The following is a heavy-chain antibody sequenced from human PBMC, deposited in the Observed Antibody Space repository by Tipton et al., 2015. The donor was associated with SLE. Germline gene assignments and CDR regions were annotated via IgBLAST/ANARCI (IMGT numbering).Heavy chain of an antibody. CDR2: IYHTGTT. J-gene: IGHJ4*02. V-gene: IGHV4-34*01. D-gene: IGHD3-22*01. CDR3: ARLSTDYADRSGYGYFDH. CDR1: GGSFSGYY. Sequence: LRLSCAVYGGSFSGYYWSWIRQPPGKGLEGIGNIYHTGTTYYIPSLKSRVTISIDTSKNNFSLKMTAVTAADTAVYYCARLSTDYADRSGYGYFDHWGQGTLVTVSS.